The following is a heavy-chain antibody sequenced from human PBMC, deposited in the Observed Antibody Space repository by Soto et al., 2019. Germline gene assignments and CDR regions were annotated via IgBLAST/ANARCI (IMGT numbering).Heavy chain of an antibody. CDR2: MNPNSGNT. CDR1: GYTFTSYD. J-gene: IGHJ5*02. V-gene: IGHV1-8*01. D-gene: IGHD3-10*01. Sequence: ASVKVSCKASGYTFTSYDINWVRQATVQGLEWMGWMNPNSGNTGYAQKFQGRVTMTRNTSISTAYMELSSLRSEDTAVYYCARGIGSETKWSWFDPWGQGTLVTVSS. CDR3: ARGIGSETKWSWFDP.